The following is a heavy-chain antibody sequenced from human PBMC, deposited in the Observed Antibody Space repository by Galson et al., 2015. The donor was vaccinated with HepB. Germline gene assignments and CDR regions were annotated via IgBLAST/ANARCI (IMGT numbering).Heavy chain of an antibody. D-gene: IGHD7-27*01. J-gene: IGHJ4*02. Sequence: SLRLSCAASGFTFSDYYMSWIRQTPGKGLEWVSYISVRSDFTNYADSVKGRFTVSRDNAKNSLFLHMNSLRAGDTAVYYCARDRRETLSWGFDNWGQGTLVTVSS. CDR2: ISVRSDFT. CDR3: ARDRRETLSWGFDN. V-gene: IGHV3-11*05. CDR1: GFTFSDYY.